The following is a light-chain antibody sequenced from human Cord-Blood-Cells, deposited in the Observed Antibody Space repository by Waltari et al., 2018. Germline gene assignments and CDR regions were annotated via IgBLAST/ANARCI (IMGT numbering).Light chain of an antibody. CDR1: SSDVGRYNL. Sequence: QSALTQPASVSGSPGQSITIPFTGTSSDVGRYNLLSWYQQHPGKAPKLMIYEGSKRPSGVSNRFSGSKSGNTASLTISGLQAEDEADYYCCSYAGSSTYVFGTGTKVTVL. CDR3: CSYAGSSTYV. V-gene: IGLV2-23*01. J-gene: IGLJ1*01. CDR2: EGS.